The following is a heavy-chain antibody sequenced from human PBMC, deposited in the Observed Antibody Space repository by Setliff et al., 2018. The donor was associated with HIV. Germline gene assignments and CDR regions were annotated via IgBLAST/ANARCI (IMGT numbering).Heavy chain of an antibody. Sequence: GGSLRLSCAASGFTVSSNYMSWVRQAPGKGLEWVSVLYSGGSTYYADSVKGRFTISRDNAKSSLYLQMNSLRAEDTAVYYCARGVAAAGTDYWGQGTLVTVSS. CDR3: ARGVAAAGTDY. J-gene: IGHJ4*02. V-gene: IGHV3-53*01. D-gene: IGHD6-13*01. CDR1: GFTVSSNY. CDR2: LYSGGST.